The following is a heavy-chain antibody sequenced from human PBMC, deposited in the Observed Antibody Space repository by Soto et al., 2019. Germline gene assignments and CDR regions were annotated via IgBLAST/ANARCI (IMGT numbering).Heavy chain of an antibody. Sequence: ASVKVSCKASGYTFTSYYMHWVRQAPGQGLEWMGRISTYSGNTNYPQNLQDRLTMTTDTSTSTAYMELRNLKSDDTAVYYCARDPYHVLMVNAPNLYGMDVWGQGTTVTVSS. CDR3: ARDPYHVLMVNAPNLYGMDV. V-gene: IGHV1-18*04. CDR1: GYTFTSYY. J-gene: IGHJ6*02. D-gene: IGHD2-8*01. CDR2: ISTYSGNT.